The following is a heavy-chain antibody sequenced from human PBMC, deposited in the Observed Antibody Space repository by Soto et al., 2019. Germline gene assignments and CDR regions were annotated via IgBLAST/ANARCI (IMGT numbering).Heavy chain of an antibody. CDR3: AGPDYGERDAFAI. V-gene: IGHV3-11*01. CDR2: ISSSGSTI. CDR1: GFTFSDYY. Sequence: QVQLVESGGGLVKPGGSLRLSCAASGFTFSDYYMSWIRQAPGKGLEWVSYISSSGSTIYYADSVKGRFTISRDNAKNSLYLQMNRVRGEATAVYYCAGPDYGERDAFAIWGQGTMVTVSS. J-gene: IGHJ3*02. D-gene: IGHD4-17*01.